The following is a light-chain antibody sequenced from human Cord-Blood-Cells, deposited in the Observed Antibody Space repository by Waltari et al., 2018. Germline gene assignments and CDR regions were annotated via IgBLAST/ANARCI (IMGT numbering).Light chain of an antibody. CDR2: AAS. CDR1: QSISSY. Sequence: DIQMTQSPSSLSASVGDRVTITCRASQSISSYLNWYKQKAGEAPKLLIYAASSLQSGVPSRFSGSGSGTDFTLTISSLQPEDFATYYCQQSYSTPWTFGQGTKVEIK. J-gene: IGKJ1*01. V-gene: IGKV1-39*01. CDR3: QQSYSTPWT.